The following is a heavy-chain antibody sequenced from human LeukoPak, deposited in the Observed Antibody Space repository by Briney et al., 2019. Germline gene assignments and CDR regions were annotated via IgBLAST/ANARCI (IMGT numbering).Heavy chain of an antibody. CDR3: ARIKGARRYCSSTSCSYYFDY. D-gene: IGHD2-2*01. V-gene: IGHV5-51*01. Sequence: PGEPLKTPWKGSGYSFTSFWIGWARQIPGKGLEWMGIIYPGDSDTRYSPSFQGHVTISADKSISTAYLQGSSLKASDTAMYYCARIKGARRYCSSTSCSYYFDYWGQGTLVTVSS. CDR2: IYPGDSDT. CDR1: GYSFTSFW. J-gene: IGHJ4*02.